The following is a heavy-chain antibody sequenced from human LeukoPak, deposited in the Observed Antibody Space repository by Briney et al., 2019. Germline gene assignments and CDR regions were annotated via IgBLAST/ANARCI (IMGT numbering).Heavy chain of an antibody. CDR1: GXTFSSYG. CDR3: ARVANITTFGMDV. J-gene: IGHJ6*02. Sequence: GGSLRLSCAASGXTFSSYGMHWVRQVRQAPGKGPEWVAVIWFDGSKKYYSDSVKGRFTISRDNSKNTLYLQMNSLRAEDTAVYYCARVANITTFGMDVWGQGTTVTVSS. CDR2: IWFDGSKK. D-gene: IGHD3-9*01. V-gene: IGHV3-33*01.